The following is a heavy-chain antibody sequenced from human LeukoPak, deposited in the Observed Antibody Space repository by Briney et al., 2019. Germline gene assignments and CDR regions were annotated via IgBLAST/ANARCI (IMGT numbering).Heavy chain of an antibody. V-gene: IGHV3-30*18. CDR3: AKSGLAIRGAFDY. Sequence: PGRSLRLSCAASGFTFSSYGMHWVRQAPGKGLEWVAVTSYDGSNKYYADSVKGRFTISRDNSKNTLYLQMNSLRAEDTAVYYCAKSGLAIRGAFDYWGQGTLVTVSS. CDR2: TSYDGSNK. CDR1: GFTFSSYG. D-gene: IGHD3/OR15-3a*01. J-gene: IGHJ4*02.